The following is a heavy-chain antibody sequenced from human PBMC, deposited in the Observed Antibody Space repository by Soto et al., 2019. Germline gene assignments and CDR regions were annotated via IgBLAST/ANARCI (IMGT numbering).Heavy chain of an antibody. J-gene: IGHJ5*02. CDR3: ARVIPGAEAWFDP. V-gene: IGHV1-18*01. CDR2: ISAYTDDP. Sequence: QGQLVQSGAEVKKPGASVKVSCTASGNTFTNFGVTWVRQAPGQGLEWMGWISAYTDDPNYAQKFQGRVTMTIDTSPRTAYVDLRSLTSDDTAVYYCARVIPGAEAWFDPWGQGTLVTVSS. D-gene: IGHD2-2*01. CDR1: GNTFTNFG.